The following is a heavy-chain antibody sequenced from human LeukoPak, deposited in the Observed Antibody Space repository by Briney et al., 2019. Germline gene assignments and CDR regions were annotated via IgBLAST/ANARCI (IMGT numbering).Heavy chain of an antibody. CDR1: GGSISSSSYY. J-gene: IGHJ4*02. Sequence: SETLSLTCTVSGGSISSSSYYWGWIRQPPGKGLEWIGEINHSGSTNYSPSLKSRVTISVDTSKNQFSLKLSSVTAADTAVYYCARGFGWDYWGQGTLVTVSS. CDR3: ARGFGWDY. V-gene: IGHV4-39*07. D-gene: IGHD6-19*01. CDR2: INHSGST.